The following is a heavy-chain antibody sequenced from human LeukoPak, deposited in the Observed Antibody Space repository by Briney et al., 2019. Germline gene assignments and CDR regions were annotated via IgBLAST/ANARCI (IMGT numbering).Heavy chain of an antibody. CDR3: ATHSTLDPNYYYYMDV. J-gene: IGHJ6*03. V-gene: IGHV3-23*01. CDR2: IRGTGERT. CDR1: GFTFSNYA. Sequence: GGSLRLSCAASGFTFSNYAMTWVRQAPGKGPEWVSSIRGTGERTYYPDSVKGHFTISRDNSKNTLYLQMNSLRAEDTAVYYCATHSTLDPNYYYYMDVWGKGTTVTVSS. D-gene: IGHD3/OR15-3a*01.